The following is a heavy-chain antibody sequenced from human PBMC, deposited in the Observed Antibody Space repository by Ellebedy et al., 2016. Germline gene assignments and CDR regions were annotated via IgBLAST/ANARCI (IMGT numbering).Heavy chain of an antibody. CDR3: ARRREDLTGAGEAFDI. CDR1: GYSFTSYW. D-gene: IGHD7-27*01. Sequence: GGSLRLXXKGSGYSFTSYWIGWVRQMPGKGLEWMGIIYPGDSDTRYSPSFQGQVTISADKSISTAYLQWSSLKASDTAIYYCARRREDLTGAGEAFDIWGQGTVVTVSS. V-gene: IGHV5-51*01. CDR2: IYPGDSDT. J-gene: IGHJ3*02.